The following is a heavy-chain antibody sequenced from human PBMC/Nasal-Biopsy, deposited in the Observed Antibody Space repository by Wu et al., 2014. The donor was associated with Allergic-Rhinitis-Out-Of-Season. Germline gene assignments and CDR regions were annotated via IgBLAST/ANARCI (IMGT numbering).Heavy chain of an antibody. V-gene: IGHV3-30-3*01. J-gene: IGHJ1*01. CDR2: ISYDGSNK. Sequence: LRLSCAASGFTFSSYAMHWVRQAPGKGLEWVAVISYDGSNKYYADSVKGRFTISRDNSKNTLYLQMNSLRAEDTAVYYCARGTQSSSSWYQYFQHWGQGTLVTVSS. CDR1: GFTFSSYA. CDR3: ARGTQSSSSWYQYFQH. D-gene: IGHD6-13*01.